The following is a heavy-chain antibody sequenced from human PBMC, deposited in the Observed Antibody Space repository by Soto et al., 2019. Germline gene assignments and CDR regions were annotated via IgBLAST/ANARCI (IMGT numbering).Heavy chain of an antibody. Sequence: XSVKISFQASVYTFTSYYIPWVRQAPGQGLEWMGIINPSGGSTSYAQKFQGRVTMTRDTSTSTVYMELSSLRSEDTAVYYCAREDLVRDYYYGMDVWGQGSTVTVSS. CDR1: VYTFTSYY. V-gene: IGHV1-46*01. J-gene: IGHJ6*02. D-gene: IGHD6-13*01. CDR2: INPSGGST. CDR3: AREDLVRDYYYGMDV.